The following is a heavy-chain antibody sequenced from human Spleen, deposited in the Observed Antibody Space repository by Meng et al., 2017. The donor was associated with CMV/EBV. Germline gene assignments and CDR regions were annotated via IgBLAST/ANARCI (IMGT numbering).Heavy chain of an antibody. CDR1: GYTFTNYY. CDR3: ARDRYDFWSGYYLFDY. V-gene: IGHV1-46*01. CDR2: INPSSDTT. Sequence: KAFGYTFTNYYIHWVRQAPGQGLEWMGIINPSSDTTTYAQKFQGRITMTRDTSTSTAYMRLSSLRSDDTAVYYCARDRYDFWSGYYLFDYWGQGTLVTVS. D-gene: IGHD3-3*01. J-gene: IGHJ4*02.